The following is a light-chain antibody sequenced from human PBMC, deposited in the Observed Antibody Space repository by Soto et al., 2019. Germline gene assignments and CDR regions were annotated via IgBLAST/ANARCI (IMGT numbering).Light chain of an antibody. CDR3: SSYTSNSTVL. V-gene: IGLV2-14*03. J-gene: IGLJ2*01. CDR1: SSDVGGYNY. CDR2: DVS. Sequence: QSALTQPASVSGSPGQSITISCTGTSSDVGGYNYVSWYQQHPVKAPKLMIYDVSNRPSGVYNRFSGSKSVNTASLTISVLQAEDEADYYCSSYTSNSTVLFGGGTKLTVL.